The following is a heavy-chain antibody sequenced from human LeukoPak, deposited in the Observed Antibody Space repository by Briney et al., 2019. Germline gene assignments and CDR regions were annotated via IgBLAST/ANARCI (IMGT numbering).Heavy chain of an antibody. V-gene: IGHV1-18*01. D-gene: IGHD3-22*01. CDR1: GYTFTSYG. Sequence: PGASVKVSCKASGYTFTSYGISWVRQAPGQGLEWMGWISAYNGNTNYAQKLQGRVTMTTDTSTSTAYMELRSLRSDDTAVYYCARIEGNHKYYYDSSGYPNWGQGTLVTVSS. J-gene: IGHJ4*02. CDR3: ARIEGNHKYYYDSSGYPN. CDR2: ISAYNGNT.